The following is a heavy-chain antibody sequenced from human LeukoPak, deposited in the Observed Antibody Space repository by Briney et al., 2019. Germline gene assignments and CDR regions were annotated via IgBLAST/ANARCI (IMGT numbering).Heavy chain of an antibody. D-gene: IGHD3-22*01. CDR1: GGSLSDHD. V-gene: IGHV4-34*01. CDR2: INHRGAT. CDR3: ARGKGDLSMIVMIVTAVDFYFDS. Sequence: SETLSLTCAVFGGSLSDHDWSWLRQPPGKGLEWIGEINHRGATNYNPSLKSRVTLSLDTSKNQVSLKLNSLTAADTAVYYCARGKGDLSMIVMIVTAVDFYFDSWGPGTLVTVSS. J-gene: IGHJ4*02.